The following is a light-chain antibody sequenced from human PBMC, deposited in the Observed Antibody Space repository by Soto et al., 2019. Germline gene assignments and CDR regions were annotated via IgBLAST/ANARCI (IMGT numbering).Light chain of an antibody. CDR1: QTIISY. CDR3: HQTYSIPHT. CDR2: GAS. V-gene: IGKV1-39*01. Sequence: DIQMTQSPSSLSASVGDRVIITCRASQTIISYLNWYQQKPGKAPKLLIYGASSLQSGVPSRFGGSGSGTDFTLTISSLQSEDFATYHCHQTYSIPHTFGQGTKLEIK. J-gene: IGKJ2*01.